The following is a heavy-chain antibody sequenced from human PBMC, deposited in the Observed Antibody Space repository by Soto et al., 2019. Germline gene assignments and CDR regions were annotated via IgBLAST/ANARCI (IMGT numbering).Heavy chain of an antibody. J-gene: IGHJ4*02. CDR3: ARDPKTTGGQHWAFNYFDS. Sequence: QVQLVESGGGVVQPGRSLRLSCAASGFSFSISPMHWVRQAPGKGPEWVALISYDGTNKFYADSVKGRFTISRDNSKSTLYLHVESLRPEDAAVYYCARDPKTTGGQHWAFNYFDSWGQGTLVTVSS. V-gene: IGHV3-30-3*01. CDR2: ISYDGTNK. D-gene: IGHD2-8*02. CDR1: GFSFSISP.